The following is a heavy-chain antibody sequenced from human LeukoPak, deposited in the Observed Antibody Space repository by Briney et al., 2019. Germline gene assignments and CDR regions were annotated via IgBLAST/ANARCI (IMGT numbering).Heavy chain of an antibody. J-gene: IGHJ4*02. CDR2: IYYSGSA. V-gene: IGHV4-61*08. D-gene: IGHD2-15*01. CDR3: AGFMGSRDY. Sequence: SETLSLTCTVSGGSVSSADYYWSWIRQPPGKGLEWIGYIYYSGSAKYNPSLKSRVTISVDTSKNQFSLKLSSVTAADTAVYYCAGFMGSRDYWGQGTLVTVSS. CDR1: GGSVSSADYY.